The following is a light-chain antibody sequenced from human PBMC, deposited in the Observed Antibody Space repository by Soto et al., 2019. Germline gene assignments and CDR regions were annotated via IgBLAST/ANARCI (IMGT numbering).Light chain of an antibody. CDR3: QQYGSSPT. V-gene: IGKV3D-20*01. Sequence: EIVLPQSPATLSLSPGERATLSCGASQSINSNYLAWYQQKPGLAHRLVIYDTSRRAPGIPDRLTGSGSGTDFTLTISRLEPEDSAIYYCQQYGSSPTFGQGTRLEIK. CDR2: DTS. J-gene: IGKJ5*01. CDR1: QSINSNY.